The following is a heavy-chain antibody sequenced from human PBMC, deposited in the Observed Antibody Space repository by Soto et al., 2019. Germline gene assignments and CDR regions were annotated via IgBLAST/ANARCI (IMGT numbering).Heavy chain of an antibody. D-gene: IGHD1-1*01. CDR1: GFTFRTYA. CDR2: VSNSGGTT. J-gene: IGHJ4*02. V-gene: IGHV3-23*01. Sequence: SGGSLRLSCAASGFTFRTYAMHWVRQAPGKGLEWVSGVSNSGGTTDNADFVKGRFTISRDNSKNMLFLQMNSLKVEDTAVYYCANSRRGLEVDYWGQGTLVTVSS. CDR3: ANSRRGLEVDY.